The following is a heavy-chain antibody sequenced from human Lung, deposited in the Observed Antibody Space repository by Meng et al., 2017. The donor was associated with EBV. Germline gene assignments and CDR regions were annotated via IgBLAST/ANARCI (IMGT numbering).Heavy chain of an antibody. CDR2: ITHIGHT. V-gene: IGHV4-34*01. J-gene: IGHJ4*02. D-gene: IGHD2-15*01. CDR1: GGLFRGYN. CDR3: AVTRYCSGGSCFDY. Sequence: AAGPLKPPETPLLRSASSGGLFRGYNWSWIRQSPERGLEWIGEITHIGHTNYNPSLKSRVTISVDTSKNQFSLNLSSVTAADTAVYYCAVTRYCSGGSCFDYWGQGTLVTVSS.